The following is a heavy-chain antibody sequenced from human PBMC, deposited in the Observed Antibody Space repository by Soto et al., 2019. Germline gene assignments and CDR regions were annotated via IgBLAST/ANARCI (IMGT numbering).Heavy chain of an antibody. D-gene: IGHD6-13*01. V-gene: IGHV4-34*01. CDR2: INHSGST. Sequence: SETLSLTCAVYGGSFSGYYWSWIRQPPGKGLEWIGEINHSGSTNYNPSLKSRVAISVDTSKNQFSLKLSSVTAADTAVYYCTGEQYASSWTWGQGTLVTVSS. CDR3: TGEQYASSWT. J-gene: IGHJ5*02. CDR1: GGSFSGYY.